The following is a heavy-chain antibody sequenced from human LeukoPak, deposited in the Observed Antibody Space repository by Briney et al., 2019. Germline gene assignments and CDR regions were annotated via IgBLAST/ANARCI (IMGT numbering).Heavy chain of an antibody. Sequence: HPSETLSLTCAVYGGSFSGYYWSWVRQAPGKGLEWVSAISGSGGSTYYADSVKGRFTISRDNSKNTLYLQMNSLRAEDTAVYYCAKEFDYGDSYGSFDYWGQGTLVTVSS. D-gene: IGHD4-17*01. V-gene: IGHV3-23*01. CDR1: GGSFSGYY. CDR3: AKEFDYGDSYGSFDY. CDR2: ISGSGGST. J-gene: IGHJ4*02.